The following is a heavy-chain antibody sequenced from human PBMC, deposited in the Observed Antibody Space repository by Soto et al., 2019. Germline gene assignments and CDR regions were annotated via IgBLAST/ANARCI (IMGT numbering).Heavy chain of an antibody. CDR1: GFIFSSYG. CDR3: AKDTRLRLGDLSFDAFDS. Sequence: PGGSLRLSCAASGFIFSSYGMSWVRQAPGKGPAWVSGISGSGGTKYYADSVKGRFTISRDNSKTTLYLQMNSLRAEDTAVYYCAKDTRLRLGDLSFDAFDSWGQGTLVTVSS. CDR2: ISGSGGTK. J-gene: IGHJ4*02. V-gene: IGHV3-23*01. D-gene: IGHD3-16*02.